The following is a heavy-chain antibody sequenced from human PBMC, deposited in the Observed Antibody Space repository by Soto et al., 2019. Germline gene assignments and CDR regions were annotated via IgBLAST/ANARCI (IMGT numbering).Heavy chain of an antibody. CDR3: ATELGIAARPPSSGPFDY. CDR2: FDPEDGET. CDR1: GYTLTELS. V-gene: IGHV1-24*01. D-gene: IGHD6-6*01. Sequence: SVKVSCKVSGYTLTELSMHWVRQAPGKGLEWMGGFDPEDGETIYAQKFQGRVTMTEDTSTDTAYMELSSLRSEDTAVYYCATELGIAARPPSSGPFDYWGQGTLVTVSS. J-gene: IGHJ4*02.